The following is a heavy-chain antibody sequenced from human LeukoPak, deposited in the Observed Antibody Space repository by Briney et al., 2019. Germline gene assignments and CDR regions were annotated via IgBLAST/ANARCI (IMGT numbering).Heavy chain of an antibody. J-gene: IGHJ4*02. CDR1: GYTFTSYG. CDR3: ATASQWLETFDY. D-gene: IGHD6-19*01. CDR2: ISAYNGNT. Sequence: EASVKVSCKASGYTFTSYGISWVRQAPGQGLEWMGWISAYNGNTNYAQKFQGRVTMTEDTSTDTAYMELSSLRSEDTAVYYCATASQWLETFDYWGQGTLVTVSS. V-gene: IGHV1-18*01.